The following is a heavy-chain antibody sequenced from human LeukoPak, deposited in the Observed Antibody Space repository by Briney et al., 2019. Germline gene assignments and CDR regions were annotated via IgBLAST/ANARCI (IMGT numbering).Heavy chain of an antibody. J-gene: IGHJ4*02. D-gene: IGHD3-22*01. CDR3: ATKGIYYDSSGYYDPFDY. CDR1: GFTFRDFA. Sequence: PGGSLRLSCAASGFTFRDFAMSWVRQAPGKGLEWVSAISGSGGSTYYADSVKGRFTISRDNSKNTLYLQMNSLRAEDTAVYYCATKGIYYDSSGYYDPFDYWGQGTLVTVSS. CDR2: ISGSGGST. V-gene: IGHV3-23*01.